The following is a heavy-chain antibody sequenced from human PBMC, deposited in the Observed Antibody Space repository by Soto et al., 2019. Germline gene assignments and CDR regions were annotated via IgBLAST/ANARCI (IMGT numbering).Heavy chain of an antibody. V-gene: IGHV1-58*01. CDR2: IVVGSGNT. D-gene: IGHD3-16*02. CDR3: AADPPAYEHYDYVWGSYRYEPNP. Sequence: SLKVSCKTSGFTFTSSAVQWVRHTLGQRLELIGWIVVGSGNTNYAQKFQERVTITRDMSTSTAYMELSSLRSEDTAVYYCAADPPAYEHYDYVWGSYRYEPNPWGQGTLVTVS. J-gene: IGHJ5*02. CDR1: GFTFTSSA.